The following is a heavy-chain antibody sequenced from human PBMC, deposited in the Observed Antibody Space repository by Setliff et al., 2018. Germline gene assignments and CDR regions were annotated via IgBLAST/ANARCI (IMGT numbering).Heavy chain of an antibody. D-gene: IGHD1-26*01. V-gene: IGHV4-4*07. CDR1: GGSISNYY. CDR3: ARKGISALSGAFDM. J-gene: IGHJ3*02. CDR2: IYTSGST. Sequence: KPSETLSLTCTVSGGSISNYYWSWIWQPAGKGLEWIGRIYTSGSTNYNPSLKSRVTMSVDTSKNQFSLKLSSVTAADTAVYYCARKGISALSGAFDMWGQGTMVTVSS.